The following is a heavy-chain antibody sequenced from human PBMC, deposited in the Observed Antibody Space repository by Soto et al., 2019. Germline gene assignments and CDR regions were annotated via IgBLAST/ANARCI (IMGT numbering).Heavy chain of an antibody. CDR2: ISGSGGST. V-gene: IGHV3-23*01. Sequence: GGSLRLSCAASGFTFSSYAMSWVRQAPGKGLEWVSAISGSGGSTYYADSVKGRFTISRDNSKNTLYLQMNSLRAEDTAVYYCAKDWSSGWYGIGWFDPWGQGTLVTVSS. D-gene: IGHD6-19*01. CDR1: GFTFSSYA. CDR3: AKDWSSGWYGIGWFDP. J-gene: IGHJ5*02.